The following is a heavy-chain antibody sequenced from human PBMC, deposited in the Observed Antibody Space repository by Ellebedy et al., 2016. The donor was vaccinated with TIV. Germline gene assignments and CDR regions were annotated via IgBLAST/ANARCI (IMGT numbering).Heavy chain of an antibody. CDR1: GFIFDDYG. D-gene: IGHD3-10*01. CDR2: INWNGGDT. V-gene: IGHV3-20*03. Sequence: GGSLRLSXAASGFIFDDYGMSWVRQVPGKGLEWVSRINWNGGDTGYADSVKGRFTISRDNAKNTLFLQMNSLSGEDTALYYCARDFAIGAGSYWSHWGQGTLVTVSS. J-gene: IGHJ4*02. CDR3: ARDFAIGAGSYWSH.